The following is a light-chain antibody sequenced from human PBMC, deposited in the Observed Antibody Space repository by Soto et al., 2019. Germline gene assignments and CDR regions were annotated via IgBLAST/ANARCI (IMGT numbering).Light chain of an antibody. V-gene: IGLV2-14*01. CDR2: EVR. Sequence: QSVLTQPASVSGSPGQSITISCAGTMRDVGAYNLVSWYQQHPGRVPQLIIYEVRNRPSGISFRFSGSKSGNTASLTISGLQAEDEAEYYCSSYTNINTRACVFGTGTKVTVL. CDR3: SSYTNINTRACV. J-gene: IGLJ1*01. CDR1: MRDVGAYNL.